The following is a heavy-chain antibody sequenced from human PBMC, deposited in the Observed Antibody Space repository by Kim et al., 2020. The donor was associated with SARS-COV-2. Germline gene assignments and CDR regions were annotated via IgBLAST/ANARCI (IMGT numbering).Heavy chain of an antibody. V-gene: IGHV4-39*01. CDR1: GGSISSSSYY. J-gene: IGHJ4*02. CDR2: IYYSGST. Sequence: SETLSLTCTVSGGSISSSSYYWGWIRQPPGKGLEWIGSIYYSGSTYYNPSLKSRVTISVDTSKNQFSLKLSSVTAADTAVYYCARQRSRSGPIFFDYWGQGTLVTVSS. CDR3: ARQRSRSGPIFFDY. D-gene: IGHD3-3*02.